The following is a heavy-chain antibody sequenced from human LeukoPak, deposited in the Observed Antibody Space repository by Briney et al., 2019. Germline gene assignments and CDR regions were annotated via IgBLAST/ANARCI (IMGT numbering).Heavy chain of an antibody. D-gene: IGHD3-10*01. J-gene: IGHJ3*02. CDR3: SRDYDSANHIDAFGI. CDR2: IRSKTYGGTT. CDR1: GFSLGDYC. Sequence: GGSLRLSCTASGFSLGDYCMSWVRQAPGRGLEWVGFIRSKTYGGTTQYAASVKGRFTISRDDSKSIAYLQMDSLKTEDTAVYFCSRDYDSANHIDAFGIWGQGTLVTVSP. V-gene: IGHV3-49*04.